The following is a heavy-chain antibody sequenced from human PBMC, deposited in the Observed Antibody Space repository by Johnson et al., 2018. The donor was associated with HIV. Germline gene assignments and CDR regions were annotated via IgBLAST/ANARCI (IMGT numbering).Heavy chain of an antibody. CDR2: ISYDGSNK. J-gene: IGHJ3*02. D-gene: IGHD2-15*01. Sequence: QVQLVESGGGVVQPGRSLRLSCAASGFTFNNFAMHWVRQAPGKGLEWVAVISYDGSNKYYADSVKGRFTISRDNSKNTLYLQMNILRAEDTAVYYCAREGGRDAFDIWGQGTMVTVSS. CDR3: AREGGRDAFDI. CDR1: GFTFNNFA. V-gene: IGHV3-30*04.